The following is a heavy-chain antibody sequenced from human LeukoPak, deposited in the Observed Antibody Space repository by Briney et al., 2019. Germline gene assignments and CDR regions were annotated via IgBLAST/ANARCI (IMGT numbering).Heavy chain of an antibody. CDR1: GYTLTTYD. J-gene: IGHJ4*02. Sequence: ASVKVSCKASGYTLTTYDITWVRQAAGQGLEWMGGMNPSSGDTGFPQKFQGRVTLTRNTSINTAYMELSSLTPEDTAVYYCARARTMRGPETPPYYFDYWGRGTLVTVSS. CDR2: MNPSSGDT. CDR3: ARARTMRGPETPPYYFDY. V-gene: IGHV1-8*03. D-gene: IGHD2-15*01.